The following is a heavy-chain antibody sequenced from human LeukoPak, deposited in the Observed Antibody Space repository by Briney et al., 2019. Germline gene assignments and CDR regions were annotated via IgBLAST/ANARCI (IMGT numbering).Heavy chain of an antibody. CDR3: ARQAPTKYSSGWYGDLGRAPFDY. D-gene: IGHD6-19*01. CDR2: IYYSGST. J-gene: IGHJ4*02. Sequence: PSETLSLTCTVSGGSISSYYWSWLRQPPGKGLEWIGYIYYSGSTNYNPSLKSRVTISVDTSKNQFSLKLSSVTAADTAVYYCARQAPTKYSSGWYGDLGRAPFDYWGQGTLVTVSS. CDR1: GGSISSYY. V-gene: IGHV4-59*08.